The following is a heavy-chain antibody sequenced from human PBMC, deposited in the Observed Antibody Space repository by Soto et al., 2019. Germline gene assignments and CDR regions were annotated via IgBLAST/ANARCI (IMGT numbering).Heavy chain of an antibody. J-gene: IGHJ4*02. CDR3: AKDRYLDNDSISYVFDN. D-gene: IGHD3-22*01. Sequence: EVQLLESGGDLIQPGGSLSLSCAASGFTFNIYAMAWVRQAPGKGLEWVSAISRYGDFTYYADSVEGRFTISRNNSKNTLYLQMNMLRAEDTASYYCAKDRYLDNDSISYVFDNWGQGTLVTVSS. V-gene: IGHV3-23*01. CDR2: ISRYGDFT. CDR1: GFTFNIYA.